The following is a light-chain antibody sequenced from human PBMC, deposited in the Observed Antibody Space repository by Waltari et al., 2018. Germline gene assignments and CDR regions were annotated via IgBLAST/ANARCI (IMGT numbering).Light chain of an antibody. V-gene: IGKV3-20*01. Sequence: EIVLTQSPGTLSLSPGERATLSCRATQSVGSSYLAWYQQRPGQAPRLLVYGASSRATGIPDRFSGSGSGTDFIRTISRLEPEDFAVYDCQQYGNSPWTFGQGTKVEIK. CDR2: GAS. CDR1: QSVGSSY. CDR3: QQYGNSPWT. J-gene: IGKJ1*01.